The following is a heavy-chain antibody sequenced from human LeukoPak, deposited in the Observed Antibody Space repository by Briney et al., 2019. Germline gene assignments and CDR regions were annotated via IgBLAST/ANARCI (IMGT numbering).Heavy chain of an antibody. D-gene: IGHD5-18*01. V-gene: IGHV3-7*01. Sequence: GRSLRLSCAASGFTFSSYGMHWVRQAPGKGLEWVANIKQDGSEKNYVDSVKGRFTISRDNAKTSLYLQMNSLRAEDTAVYYCARSLWPEDYWGQGTLVTVSS. CDR2: IKQDGSEK. CDR3: ARSLWPEDY. CDR1: GFTFSSYG. J-gene: IGHJ4*02.